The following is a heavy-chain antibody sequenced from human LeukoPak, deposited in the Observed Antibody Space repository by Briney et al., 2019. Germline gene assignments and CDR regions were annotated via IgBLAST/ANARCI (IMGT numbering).Heavy chain of an antibody. D-gene: IGHD4-11*01. CDR2: IYHSGST. Sequence: SQTLSLTCAVCGGSISIGGYSWSWIRQPPGKGLEWIGYIYHSGSTYYNPSLKSRVTISVDRSKNQFSLKLSSVTAADTAVYYCARYDYSDYYFDYWGQGTLVTVSS. CDR1: GGSISIGGYS. V-gene: IGHV4-30-2*01. CDR3: ARYDYSDYYFDY. J-gene: IGHJ4*02.